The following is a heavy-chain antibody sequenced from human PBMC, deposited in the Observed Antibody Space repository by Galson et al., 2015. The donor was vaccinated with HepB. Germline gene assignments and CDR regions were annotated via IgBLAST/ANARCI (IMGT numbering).Heavy chain of an antibody. J-gene: IGHJ6*02. Sequence: SVKVSCKASGYTFTSYGISWVRQAPGQGLEWMGWISAYNGNTNYAQKLQGRVTMTTDTSTSTAYMELRSLRSDDTAVYYCARDQLPPAYYYGMDVWGQGTTVTVSS. CDR3: ARDQLPPAYYYGMDV. V-gene: IGHV1-18*01. CDR2: ISAYNGNT. D-gene: IGHD2-2*01. CDR1: GYTFTSYG.